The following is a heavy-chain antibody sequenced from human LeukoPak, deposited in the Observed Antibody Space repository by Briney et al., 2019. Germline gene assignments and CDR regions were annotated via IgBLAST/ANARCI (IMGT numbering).Heavy chain of an antibody. CDR2: MSAYNGNT. J-gene: IGHJ5*02. D-gene: IGHD2-2*01. V-gene: IGHV1-18*01. Sequence: ASVKVSCKASGYTFTSYGISWVRQAPGQGLEWMGWMSAYNGNTNYAQKLQGRVTMTTDTSTSTAYMELRSLRSDDTAVYYCARTHCSSTSCHWHWFDPWGQGTLVTVSS. CDR1: GYTFTSYG. CDR3: ARTHCSSTSCHWHWFDP.